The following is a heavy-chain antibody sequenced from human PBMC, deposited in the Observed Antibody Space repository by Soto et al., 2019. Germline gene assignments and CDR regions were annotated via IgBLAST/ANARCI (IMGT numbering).Heavy chain of an antibody. V-gene: IGHV4-34*01. D-gene: IGHD1-26*01. CDR1: GGSFSGYY. Sequence: QVQLQQWGAGLLKPSETLSLTCAVYGGSFSGYYWSWIRQPPGKGLEWIGEINHSGSTNYNPSLKSRVTISVDTSKNQFSLKLSSVTAADTAVYYCAREGGDYYYGMDVWGQGTTVTVSS. J-gene: IGHJ6*02. CDR2: INHSGST. CDR3: AREGGDYYYGMDV.